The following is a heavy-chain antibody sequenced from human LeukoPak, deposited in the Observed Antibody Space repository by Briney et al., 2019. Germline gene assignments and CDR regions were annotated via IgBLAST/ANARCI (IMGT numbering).Heavy chain of an antibody. CDR1: GGSISSGGYY. J-gene: IGHJ4*02. D-gene: IGHD4-17*01. CDR3: ARGPTVTTFYFDY. CDR2: IYYSGST. V-gene: IGHV4-31*03. Sequence: SQTLSLTCTVSGGSISSGGYYWSWIRQHPGKGLKWIGYIYYSGSTYYNPSLKSRVTISVDTSKNQFSLKLSSVTAADTAVYFCARGPTVTTFYFDYWGQGTLVTVSS.